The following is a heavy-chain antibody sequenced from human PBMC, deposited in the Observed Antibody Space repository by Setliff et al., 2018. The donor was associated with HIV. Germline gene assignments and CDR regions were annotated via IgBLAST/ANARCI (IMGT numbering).Heavy chain of an antibody. Sequence: SETLSLTCTVSGASIRGSDYFWDWVRQPPGRGLEWIGSISHSGTTFHNASLKSRVTISEDTSKNQFYLRLTSVTAADTSVYYCGGWPPRYYYYMDVWGKGTTVTVSS. V-gene: IGHV4-39*01. CDR3: GGWPPRYYYYMDV. CDR2: ISHSGTT. CDR1: GASIRGSDYF. J-gene: IGHJ6*03. D-gene: IGHD2-15*01.